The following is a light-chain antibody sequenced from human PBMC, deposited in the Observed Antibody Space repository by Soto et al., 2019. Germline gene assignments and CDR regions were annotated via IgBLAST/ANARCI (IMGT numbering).Light chain of an antibody. J-gene: IGKJ2*01. Sequence: EIVLTQSPGTLSLSPGERATLSCRASESINYNYLVWYQQKPGQAPRLLVYGASSRATGIPDRFSGGGSGTDFTLTISRLEPEDFAVYYCQQYGTSPPYTFGQGTKLEIK. CDR3: QQYGTSPPYT. CDR2: GAS. V-gene: IGKV3-20*01. CDR1: ESINYNY.